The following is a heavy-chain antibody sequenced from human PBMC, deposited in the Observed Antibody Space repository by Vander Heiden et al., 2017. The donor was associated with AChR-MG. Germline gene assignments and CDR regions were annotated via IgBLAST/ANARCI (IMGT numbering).Heavy chain of an antibody. D-gene: IGHD6-13*01. Sequence: QVQLVESGGGVVQPGRSLGLSCAASGFTFRSYAMHWGRQAPGKGLEWVAVISYDGSNKYYADSVKGRFTISRDNSKNTRYLKMNSMRAEETAVYYCARDQRSGSSTPGIGDYWGQGPLVTVSS. CDR2: ISYDGSNK. V-gene: IGHV3-30-3*01. CDR1: GFTFRSYA. CDR3: ARDQRSGSSTPGIGDY. J-gene: IGHJ4*02.